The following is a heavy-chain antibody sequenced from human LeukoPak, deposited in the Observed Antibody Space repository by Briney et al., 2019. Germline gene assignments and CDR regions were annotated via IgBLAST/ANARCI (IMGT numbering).Heavy chain of an antibody. CDR3: ARGPTRYYFDY. CDR2: IFYSGST. D-gene: IGHD1-1*01. V-gene: IGHV4-61*01. CDR1: GDSLGSGMYY. J-gene: IGHJ4*02. Sequence: SETLSLTCSVSGDSLGSGMYYWSWIRQSPGKGLQWIGYIFYSGSTNYNPSLKSRVTISVDTSKNQFSLNLTSVTAADTALYYCARGPTRYYFDYWGQGTLVTVSS.